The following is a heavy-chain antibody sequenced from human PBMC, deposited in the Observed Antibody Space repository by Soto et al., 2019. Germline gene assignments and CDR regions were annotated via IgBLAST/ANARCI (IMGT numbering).Heavy chain of an antibody. CDR3: ARGVYGSGSYPLNYYYYMDV. CDR1: GGAFSSYT. V-gene: IGHV1-69*02. CDR2: IIPILGIA. Sequence: SVELCWKACGGAFSSYTSSWVRQAPGQGLEWMGRIIPILGIANYAQKFQGRVTITADKSTSTAYMELSSLRSEDTAVYYCARGVYGSGSYPLNYYYYMDVWGKGTTVPVSS. J-gene: IGHJ6*03. D-gene: IGHD3-10*01.